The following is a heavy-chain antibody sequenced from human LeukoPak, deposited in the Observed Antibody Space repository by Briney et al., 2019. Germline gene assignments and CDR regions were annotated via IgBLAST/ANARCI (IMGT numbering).Heavy chain of an antibody. D-gene: IGHD2-15*01. V-gene: IGHV3-23*01. J-gene: IGHJ4*02. CDR1: GFTFSTYA. Sequence: GGSLRLSCAASGFTFSTYAMNWVRQAPGKGLEWVSVFIGGGGSTYYADSVKGRFTISSDNSKNTLYLQMNSLRAEDTAVYYCAKRGGYSFDYWGQGTLVTVSS. CDR2: FIGGGGST. CDR3: AKRGGYSFDY.